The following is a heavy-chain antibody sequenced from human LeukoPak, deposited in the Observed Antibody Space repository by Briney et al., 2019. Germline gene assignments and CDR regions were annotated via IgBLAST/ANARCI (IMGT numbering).Heavy chain of an antibody. CDR3: ARERGYGSGSYYSFLFPHPTSYYYYYGMDV. D-gene: IGHD3-10*01. CDR2: IYYSGST. J-gene: IGHJ6*02. CDR1: GGSISSGDYY. Sequence: PSETLSLTCTVSGGSISSGDYYWSWIRQPPGKGLEWIGYIYYSGSTYYNPSLKSRVTISVDTSKNQFSLKLSSVTAADTAVYYCARERGYGSGSYYSFLFPHPTSYYYYYGMDVWGQGTTVTVSS. V-gene: IGHV4-30-4*02.